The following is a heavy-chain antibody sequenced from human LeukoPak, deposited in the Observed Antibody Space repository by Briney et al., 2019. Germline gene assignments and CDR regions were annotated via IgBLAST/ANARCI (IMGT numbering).Heavy chain of an antibody. V-gene: IGHV3-7*01. D-gene: IGHD3-10*01. J-gene: IGHJ4*02. CDR2: IKQDGSEK. Sequence: GGFLRLSCAASGFTFSSYWMSWVRQAPGKGLEWVANIKQDGSEKYYVDSVKGRFTISRDNAKNSLYLQMNSLRAEDTAVYYCAREPYYYGSGSYYNGYDYWGQGTLVTVSS. CDR3: AREPYYYGSGSYYNGYDY. CDR1: GFTFSSYW.